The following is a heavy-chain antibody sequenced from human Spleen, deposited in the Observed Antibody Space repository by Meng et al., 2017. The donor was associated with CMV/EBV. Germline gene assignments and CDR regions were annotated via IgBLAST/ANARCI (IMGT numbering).Heavy chain of an antibody. CDR3: ARSPFYYFDY. D-gene: IGHD2/OR15-2a*01. CDR1: GYAFTSSE. CDR2: MDPNSGNT. Sequence: ASVKVSCKASGYAFTSSEINWVRQAPGQGLEWMGWMDPNSGNTGYAQKFYGRLTMTRNTSISTAYLELSRLRSQDTAAYYCARSPFYYFDYWGQGALVTVSS. V-gene: IGHV1-8*01. J-gene: IGHJ4*02.